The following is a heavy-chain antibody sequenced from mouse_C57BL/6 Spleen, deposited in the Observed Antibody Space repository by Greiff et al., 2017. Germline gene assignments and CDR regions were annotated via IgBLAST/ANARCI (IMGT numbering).Heavy chain of an antibody. CDR3: AREDSDYPYWYFDV. V-gene: IGHV1-82*01. J-gene: IGHJ1*03. Sequence: QVQLQQSGPELVKPGASVKFSCKASGYAFSSSWMNWVKQRPGKGLEWIGRIYPGDGDTNYNGKFKGKATLTADTSSSTAYMQLSSLTSEDSAVYFCAREDSDYPYWYFDVWGTGTTVTVSS. CDR2: IYPGDGDT. CDR1: GYAFSSSW. D-gene: IGHD2-5*01.